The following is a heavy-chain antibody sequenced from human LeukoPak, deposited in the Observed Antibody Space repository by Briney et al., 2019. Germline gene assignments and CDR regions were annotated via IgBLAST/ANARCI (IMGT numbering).Heavy chain of an antibody. CDR2: IIPIFGTA. Sequence: GSSVKVSCKASGGTFSSYAISWVRQAPGQGLEWMGGIIPIFGTANYAQKFQGRVTITADESTSTAYMELSSLRPEDTAVYYCARGLEDQLLYYYGMDVWGQGTTVTVSS. V-gene: IGHV1-69*01. CDR3: ARGLEDQLLYYYGMDV. J-gene: IGHJ6*02. CDR1: GGTFSSYA. D-gene: IGHD2-2*01.